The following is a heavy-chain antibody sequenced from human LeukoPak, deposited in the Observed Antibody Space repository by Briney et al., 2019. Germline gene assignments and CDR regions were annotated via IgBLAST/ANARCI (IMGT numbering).Heavy chain of an antibody. CDR1: GGSFSGYY. D-gene: IGHD3-9*01. V-gene: IGHV4-34*01. CDR2: INHSGST. J-gene: IGHJ6*02. CDR3: ARGPKLLVLRYFDWRYYYGMDV. Sequence: PSETLSLTCAVYGGSFSGYYWSWIRQPPGKGLEWIGEINHSGSTNYNPSLKSRVTISVDTSKNQFSLKLSSVTAAETAVYYCARGPKLLVLRYFDWRYYYGMDVWGQGTTVTVSS.